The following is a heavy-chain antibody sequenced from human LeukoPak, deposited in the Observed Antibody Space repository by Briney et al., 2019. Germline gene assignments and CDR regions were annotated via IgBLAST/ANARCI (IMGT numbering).Heavy chain of an antibody. Sequence: GESLTISCTGSGYSFTSYWIGWVRQMPGKGLEWMGIIYPGDSDTRYSPSFQGQVTISADKSISTAYLQWSSLKASDTAMYYCARLHGGYYDSSGYSDYWGQGTLVTVSS. CDR2: IYPGDSDT. CDR1: GYSFTSYW. J-gene: IGHJ4*02. D-gene: IGHD3-22*01. CDR3: ARLHGGYYDSSGYSDY. V-gene: IGHV5-51*01.